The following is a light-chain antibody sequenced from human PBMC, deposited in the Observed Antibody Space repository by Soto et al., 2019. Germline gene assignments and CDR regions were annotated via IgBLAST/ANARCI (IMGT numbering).Light chain of an antibody. CDR1: QSISSY. J-gene: IGKJ3*01. CDR3: QQSYSTPIT. CDR2: AAS. Sequence: DIQMTQSPSSLSASVGDRVTITCRASQSISSYLNWYQQKPGKAPKLLIYAASSLQSGVPSRFSVSGSGTDFTLTISRLQPEDFATYYGQQSYSTPITVGPGTKVDIK. V-gene: IGKV1-39*01.